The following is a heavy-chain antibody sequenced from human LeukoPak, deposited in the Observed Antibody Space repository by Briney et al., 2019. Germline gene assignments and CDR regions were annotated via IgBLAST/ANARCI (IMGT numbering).Heavy chain of an antibody. J-gene: IGHJ5*02. Sequence: GGSLRLSCAASGFTFSSYDMAWVRQAPGKGLEWISYIGRSGSNTYHADSVKGRFTISRDNSKSSVFLQVSSLRAEDTAVYYCARGYVSGNYYAWGQGTLVTVSS. CDR3: ARGYVSGNYYA. CDR1: GFTFSSYD. CDR2: IGRSGSNT. V-gene: IGHV3-48*03. D-gene: IGHD3-10*01.